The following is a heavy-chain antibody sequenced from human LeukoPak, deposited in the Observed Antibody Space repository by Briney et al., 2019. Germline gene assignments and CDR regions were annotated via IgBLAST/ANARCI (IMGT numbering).Heavy chain of an antibody. CDR2: IKQDGSEK. Sequence: PGGSLRLSCAASGFTFSSYWMSWVRQAPGKGLEWVANIKQDGSEKYYVDSVKGRFTISRDNAKNSLYLQMNSLRAEDTAVYYCARGLHYRGLVYDYWGQGTLVTVSS. V-gene: IGHV3-7*01. CDR1: GFTFSSYW. D-gene: IGHD1-14*01. J-gene: IGHJ4*02. CDR3: ARGLHYRGLVYDY.